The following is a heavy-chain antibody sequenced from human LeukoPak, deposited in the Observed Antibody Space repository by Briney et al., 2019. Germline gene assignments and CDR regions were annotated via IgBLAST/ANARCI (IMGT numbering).Heavy chain of an antibody. V-gene: IGHV1-2*02. CDR3: ARGPAVGPTTFDY. CDR2: INPNSGGT. J-gene: IGHJ4*02. CDR1: GHTFTGYY. D-gene: IGHD1-1*01. Sequence: GASVKVSCKASGHTFTGYYMHWVRQAPGQGLEWMGWINPNSGGTNYAQKFQGRVTMTRDTSISTAYMERSRLRSDDTAVYYCARGPAVGPTTFDYWGQGTLVTVSS.